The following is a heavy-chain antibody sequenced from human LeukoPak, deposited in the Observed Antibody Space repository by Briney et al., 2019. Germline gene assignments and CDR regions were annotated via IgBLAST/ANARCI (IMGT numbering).Heavy chain of an antibody. CDR3: ARDYDGDNAFDI. CDR1: GFTFSSYG. V-gene: IGHV3-33*01. D-gene: IGHD5-24*01. CDR2: IWYDGSNK. J-gene: IGHJ3*02. Sequence: GRSLRLSCAASGFTFSSYGMHWVRQAPGKGLEWVAVIWYDGSNKYYADSVKGRFTISRDNSKNTLYLQMNSLGAEDTAVYYCARDYDGDNAFDIWGQGTMDTVSS.